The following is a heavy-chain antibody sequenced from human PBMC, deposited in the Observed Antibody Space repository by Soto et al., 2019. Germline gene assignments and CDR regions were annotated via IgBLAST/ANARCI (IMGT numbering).Heavy chain of an antibody. Sequence: QVQLVESGGGVVQPGRSLRLSCAASGFTFSSYAMHWVRQAPGKGLEWVAVISYDGSNKYYADSVKGQFTISRDNSKNTLYLQMNSLRAEDTAVYYCARTPSRVLIAVAGILDYWGQGTLVTVSS. V-gene: IGHV3-30-3*01. CDR1: GFTFSSYA. J-gene: IGHJ4*02. CDR2: ISYDGSNK. D-gene: IGHD6-19*01. CDR3: ARTPSRVLIAVAGILDY.